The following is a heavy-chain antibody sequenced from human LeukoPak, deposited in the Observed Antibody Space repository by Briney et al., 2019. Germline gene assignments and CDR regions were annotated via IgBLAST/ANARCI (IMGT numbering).Heavy chain of an antibody. CDR1: RFTFSSHN. V-gene: IGHV3-7*01. CDR3: ARDLPDDAFDI. CDR2: IKQDGSEK. Sequence: PGGSLRLSCAASRFTFSSHNMHWVRQAPGKGLEWVANIKQDGSEKYYVDSVKGRFTISRDNAKNSLYLQMNSLRAEDTAVYYCARDLPDDAFDIWGQGTMVTVSS. J-gene: IGHJ3*02.